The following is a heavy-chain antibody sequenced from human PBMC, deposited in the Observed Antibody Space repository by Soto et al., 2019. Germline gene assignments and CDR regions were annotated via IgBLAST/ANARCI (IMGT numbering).Heavy chain of an antibody. CDR3: ARGGYCSGGSCALDAIDI. CDR1: GGSISSGGYY. D-gene: IGHD2-15*01. Sequence: SETLSLTCTVSGGSISSGGYYWSWIRQHPGKGLEWIGYIYYSGSTYYNPSLKSRVTISVDTSKNQFSLKLSSVTAADTAVYYCARGGYCSGGSCALDAIDIWGQATIVTVSS. CDR2: IYYSGST. V-gene: IGHV4-31*03. J-gene: IGHJ3*02.